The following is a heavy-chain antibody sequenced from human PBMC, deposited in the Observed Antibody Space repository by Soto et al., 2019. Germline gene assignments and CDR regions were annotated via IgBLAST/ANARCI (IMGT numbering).Heavy chain of an antibody. V-gene: IGHV3-23*01. CDR2: LTSAGST. J-gene: IGHJ4*02. Sequence: EVQLLESGGDLVQPGGSLRLSCAASGFTFSSYTMSWVRQAPGKGLEWVSSLTSAGSTYYADSVKGRFTISRDDSKNTLFLQMTSLRAEDTALYYCAKRHTTVATPANYFDYWGQGTLVTVSS. CDR3: AKRHTTVATPANYFDY. D-gene: IGHD1-1*01. CDR1: GFTFSSYT.